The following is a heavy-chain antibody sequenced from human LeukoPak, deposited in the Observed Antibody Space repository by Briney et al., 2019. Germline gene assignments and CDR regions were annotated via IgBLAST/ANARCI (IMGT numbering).Heavy chain of an antibody. CDR1: GYTFSTYG. CDR3: ARDRWLGPLGF. CDR2: ISAYNGNT. Sequence: APVKVSCKASGYTFSTYGISWVRQAPGQGLEWMGWISAYNGNTNHAQKLQGRVTMTTDTSESTANMELRSLGSDDASVYSCARDRWLGPLGFWGQGTLVTVSS. J-gene: IGHJ4*02. D-gene: IGHD6-19*01. V-gene: IGHV1-18*01.